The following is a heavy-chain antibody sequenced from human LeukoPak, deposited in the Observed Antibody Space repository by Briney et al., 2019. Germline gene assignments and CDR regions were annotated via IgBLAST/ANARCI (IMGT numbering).Heavy chain of an antibody. J-gene: IGHJ4*02. V-gene: IGHV4-59*01. CDR2: IYYSGST. CDR3: ARGIGATKSFDY. D-gene: IGHD1-26*01. Sequence: SETLSLICTVSGGSISSYYWSWIRQPAGKGLEWIGYIYYSGSTNYNPSLESRVTISVDTSKNQFSLKLSSETAADTAVYYCARGIGATKSFDYWGQGTLVTASS. CDR1: GGSISSYY.